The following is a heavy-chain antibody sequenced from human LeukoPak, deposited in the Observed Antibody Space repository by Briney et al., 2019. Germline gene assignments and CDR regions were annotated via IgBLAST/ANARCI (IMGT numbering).Heavy chain of an antibody. D-gene: IGHD6-19*01. CDR3: AGALRYSSGWYRGDFFDY. Sequence: GGSLRLSCAASGFTFSSYGMHWVRQAPGKGLEWVAVIWYDGSNKYYADSVKGRFTISRDNSKNTLYLQMNSLRAEDTAVYYCAGALRYSSGWYRGDFFDYWGQGTLVSVSS. CDR2: IWYDGSNK. CDR1: GFTFSSYG. V-gene: IGHV3-33*01. J-gene: IGHJ4*02.